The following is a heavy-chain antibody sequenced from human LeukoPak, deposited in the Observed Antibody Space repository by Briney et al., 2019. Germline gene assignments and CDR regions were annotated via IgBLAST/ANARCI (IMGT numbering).Heavy chain of an antibody. CDR3: ATTYYDILTGYSDLYYFDY. V-gene: IGHV3-21*01. CDR1: GFTFSSYS. CDR2: ISSSSSYI. Sequence: PGGSLRLSCAASGFTFSSYSMNWVRQAPGKGLEWVSSISSSSSYIYYADSVKGRFTISRDNAKNSLYLQMNSLRAEDTAVYYCATTYYDILTGYSDLYYFDYWGQGTLVTVSS. D-gene: IGHD3-9*01. J-gene: IGHJ4*02.